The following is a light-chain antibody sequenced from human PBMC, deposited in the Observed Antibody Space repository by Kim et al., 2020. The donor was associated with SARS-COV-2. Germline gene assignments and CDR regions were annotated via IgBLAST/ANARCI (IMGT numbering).Light chain of an antibody. J-gene: IGLJ2*01. V-gene: IGLV3-19*01. Sequence: ALGQTVRITCQGDSLRNFYANWYPQKPGQAPVLVIYGKNNRPSGIPDRFSGSTSGNTASSTITGAQAEDEADYYCNSRDSSGNHVVFGGGTQLTVL. CDR2: GKN. CDR3: NSRDSSGNHVV. CDR1: SLRNFY.